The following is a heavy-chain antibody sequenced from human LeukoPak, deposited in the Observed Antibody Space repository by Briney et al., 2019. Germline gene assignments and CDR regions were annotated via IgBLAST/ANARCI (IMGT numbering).Heavy chain of an antibody. CDR1: GFTFSNYA. CDR2: IDYSGSST. D-gene: IGHD3-10*01. J-gene: IGHJ6*02. Sequence: GGSLRLSCAASGFTFSNYAMSWVRQAPGKGLEWVSTIDYSGSSTYYADSVKGRFSISRDNSKNTLYMQMNSLRAEDTAMYYCAKLPYSDYGSGRPPFMDVWGQGTTVAVS. V-gene: IGHV3-23*01. CDR3: AKLPYSDYGSGRPPFMDV.